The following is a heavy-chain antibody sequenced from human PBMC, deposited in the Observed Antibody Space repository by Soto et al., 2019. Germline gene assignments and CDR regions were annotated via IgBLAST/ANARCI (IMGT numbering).Heavy chain of an antibody. CDR3: AREARYSYGHGMDV. V-gene: IGHV1-18*04. Sequence: ASVKVSCKASGYTFTRYGISWVRQAPGQGLEWMGWISAYNGNTNYAQKLQGRVTMTTDTSTSTAYMELRSLRSDDTAVYYCAREARYSYGHGMDVWGQGTRVTVSS. CDR2: ISAYNGNT. CDR1: GYTFTRYG. D-gene: IGHD5-18*01. J-gene: IGHJ6*02.